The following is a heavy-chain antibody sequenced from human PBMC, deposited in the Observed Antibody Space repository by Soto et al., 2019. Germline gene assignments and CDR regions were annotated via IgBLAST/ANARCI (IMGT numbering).Heavy chain of an antibody. CDR1: GYTFTTYA. CDR2: INAGNGNT. J-gene: IGHJ1*01. CDR3: AKKNSSSSPVYFHH. V-gene: IGHV1-3*01. D-gene: IGHD6-13*01. Sequence: QVQLVQSGAEVEKPGASVKVSCKASGYTFTTYAMHWVRQAPGQGLEWLGWINAGNGNTKYSQKFQGRVTITRDTFASTAYMELSSLRSEDTAVYYCAKKNSSSSPVYFHHWGQGTLVTVSS.